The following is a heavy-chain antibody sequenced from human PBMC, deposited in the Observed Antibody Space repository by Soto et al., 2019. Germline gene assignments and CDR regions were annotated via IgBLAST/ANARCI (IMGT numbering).Heavy chain of an antibody. CDR3: ARDGAAQSAWRGWFDP. D-gene: IGHD6-6*01. V-gene: IGHV3-30-3*01. Sequence: GGSLRLSCAASGFTFSSYAMHWVRQAPGKGLEWVAVISYDGSNKYYADSVKGRFTISRGNSKNTLYLQMNSLRAEDAAVYYCARDGAAQSAWRGWFDPWGQGTLVTVSS. J-gene: IGHJ5*02. CDR1: GFTFSSYA. CDR2: ISYDGSNK.